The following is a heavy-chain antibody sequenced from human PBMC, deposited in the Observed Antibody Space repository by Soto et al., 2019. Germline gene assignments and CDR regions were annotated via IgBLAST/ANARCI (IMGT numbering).Heavy chain of an antibody. J-gene: IGHJ3*02. CDR1: GIIFSRYW. D-gene: IGHD4-17*01. V-gene: IGHV3-74*01. CDR3: AVHGDYDAFDI. Sequence: EVQVVESGGGLVQPGGSLRLSCAASGIIFSRYWTHWVRQAPGKGLVWVSRISPDGSRTSYADSVKGRFTISRDNAKHTLSLQVNSLRVDDTAVYYCAVHGDYDAFDIWGQGTMVTVSS. CDR2: ISPDGSRT.